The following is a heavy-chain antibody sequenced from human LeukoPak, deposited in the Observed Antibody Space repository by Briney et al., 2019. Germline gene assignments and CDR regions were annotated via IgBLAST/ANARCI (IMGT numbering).Heavy chain of an antibody. V-gene: IGHV3-48*01. CDR3: ARDLCSSTSCYDDY. Sequence: SGGSLRLSCAASGFTFSSYSMNWVRQAPGKGLEWVSYISSSSTIYYADSVKGRFTISRDNAKNSLYLQMNSLRAEDTAVYYCARDLCSSTSCYDDYWGQGTLVTVSS. D-gene: IGHD2-2*01. CDR2: ISSSSTI. J-gene: IGHJ4*02. CDR1: GFTFSSYS.